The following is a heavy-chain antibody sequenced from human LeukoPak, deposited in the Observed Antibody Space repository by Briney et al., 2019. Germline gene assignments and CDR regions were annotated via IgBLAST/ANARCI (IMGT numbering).Heavy chain of an antibody. CDR1: GFSFSSYW. CDR2: INQDGSEK. D-gene: IGHD3-22*01. J-gene: IGHJ4*02. Sequence: GGSLRLSCAASGFSFSSYWMSWVRQAPGKGLEWVANINQDGSEKYSVDSVKGRFTISRDNAKSSVYLQMNSLRGDDTGVYYCARDRALYDSRRGYYYTEDDYWGQGTLVTVSS. V-gene: IGHV3-7*01. CDR3: ARDRALYDSRRGYYYTEDDY.